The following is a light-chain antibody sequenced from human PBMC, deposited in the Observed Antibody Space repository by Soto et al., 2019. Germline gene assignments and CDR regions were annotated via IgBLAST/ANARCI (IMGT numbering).Light chain of an antibody. CDR3: QQYNSYPVT. CDR1: QSISSW. Sequence: DIQMTQSPSTLSASVGDRVTITCRASQSISSWLAWYQQKPGKAPKLLIYKASNLESGVPSRFSGSGSGTEFTLTISSLQSDDFATYYCQQYNSYPVTFGGGTKVDIK. V-gene: IGKV1-5*03. J-gene: IGKJ4*01. CDR2: KAS.